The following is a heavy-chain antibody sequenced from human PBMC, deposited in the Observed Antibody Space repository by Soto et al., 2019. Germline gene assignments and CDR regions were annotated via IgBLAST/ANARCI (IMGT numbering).Heavy chain of an antibody. CDR2: IYYSGST. CDR3: AASRVGCRGFIYYGMDV. D-gene: IGHD5-12*01. CDR1: GGSISSGDYY. V-gene: IGHV4-30-4*01. J-gene: IGHJ6*02. Sequence: PSETLSLTCTVSGGSISSGDYYWSWIRQPPGKGLEWIGYIYYSGSTYYNPSLKSRVTISVDTSKNQFSLKLSSVTAADTAVYYCAASRVGCRGFIYYGMDVWGQGTTVTVSS.